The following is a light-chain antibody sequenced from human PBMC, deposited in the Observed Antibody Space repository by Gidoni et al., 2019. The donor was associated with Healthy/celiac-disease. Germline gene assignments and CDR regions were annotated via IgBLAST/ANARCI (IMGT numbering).Light chain of an antibody. J-gene: IGLJ2*01. CDR1: SSNIGSNY. Sequence: QSVLTQPPSASGTTGQRVTISCSGSSSNIGSNYVYWYQQLPGKAPKLLIYRNNQRPSGVPDRFSGSKSGTSASLAISGLRSEDEADYYCAAWDDSLSGVVFGGGTKLTVL. CDR3: AAWDDSLSGVV. CDR2: RNN. V-gene: IGLV1-47*01.